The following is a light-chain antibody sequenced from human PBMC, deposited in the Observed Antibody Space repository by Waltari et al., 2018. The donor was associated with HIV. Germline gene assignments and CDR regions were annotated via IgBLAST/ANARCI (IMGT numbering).Light chain of an antibody. CDR2: EVD. J-gene: IGLJ2*01. Sequence: QSALTQPASVSGSPGQSITISCTGPPSHLDALNYVSWYQQHAGDAPKLIFFEVDYRPAGVSDRFSASKSGNSASLTISDLQAEDEADYFCSSYTSKNFLTFGGGTKLTVL. CDR1: PSHLDALNY. CDR3: SSYTSKNFLT. V-gene: IGLV2-14*01.